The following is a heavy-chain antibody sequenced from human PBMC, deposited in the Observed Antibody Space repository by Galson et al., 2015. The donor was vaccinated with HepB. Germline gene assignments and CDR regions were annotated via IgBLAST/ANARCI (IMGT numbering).Heavy chain of an antibody. V-gene: IGHV3-11*06. CDR3: ARDPHYGSGTHYPDY. D-gene: IGHD3-10*01. J-gene: IGHJ4*02. CDR1: GFTFSDYY. Sequence: SLRLSCAASGFTFSDYYMSWIRQAPGKGLEWISYISTSSNYTNYADSVKGRFTISTDNAKNSLYLQMNRLRAEDTAVYYCARDPHYGSGTHYPDYWGQGTLVTVSS. CDR2: ISTSSNYT.